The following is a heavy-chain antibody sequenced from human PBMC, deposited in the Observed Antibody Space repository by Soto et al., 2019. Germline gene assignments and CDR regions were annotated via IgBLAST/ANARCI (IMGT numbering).Heavy chain of an antibody. Sequence: EVQLVESGGGLVQPGGSLRLSCAASGFTFSSYSMNWVRQAPGKGLEWVSYISSSSSYIYYADSVKGRFTISRDNAKNSLYLQMNSLRAEDTAVYYCARDQMRYCSGGSCPVDYFDYWGQGTLVTVSS. CDR3: ARDQMRYCSGGSCPVDYFDY. CDR2: ISSSSSYI. V-gene: IGHV3-21*05. D-gene: IGHD2-15*01. J-gene: IGHJ4*02. CDR1: GFTFSSYS.